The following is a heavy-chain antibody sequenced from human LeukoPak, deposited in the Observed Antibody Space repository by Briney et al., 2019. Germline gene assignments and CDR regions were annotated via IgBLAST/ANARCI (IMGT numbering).Heavy chain of an antibody. Sequence: SETLSLTCAVYGGSFSGYYWSWIPPPPGKGLEWIGEINHSGSTNYNPSLKSRVTISVDTSKNQFSLKLSSVTAADTAVYYCARGRILWFGELYYFDYWGQGTLVTVSS. J-gene: IGHJ4*02. CDR3: ARGRILWFGELYYFDY. D-gene: IGHD3-10*01. CDR2: INHSGST. V-gene: IGHV4-34*01. CDR1: GGSFSGYY.